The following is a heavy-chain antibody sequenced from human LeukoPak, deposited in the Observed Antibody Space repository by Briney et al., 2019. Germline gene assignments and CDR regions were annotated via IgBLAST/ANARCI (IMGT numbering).Heavy chain of an antibody. V-gene: IGHV4-4*07. D-gene: IGHD1-26*01. Sequence: SEALSLTCTVSGGSISNYYWTWIRQPAGKGLEWIGRIYTSGNTNYNPSLKSRVTISVDTSKNQFSLKLSSVTAADTAVYYCARQGSGNYLSPVNYWGQGTLVTVSS. CDR3: ARQGSGNYLSPVNY. CDR2: IYTSGNT. J-gene: IGHJ4*02. CDR1: GGSISNYY.